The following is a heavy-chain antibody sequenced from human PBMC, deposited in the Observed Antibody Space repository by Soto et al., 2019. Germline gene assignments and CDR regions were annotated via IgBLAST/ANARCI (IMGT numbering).Heavy chain of an antibody. CDR2: IIPIFGTA. D-gene: IGHD3-22*01. Sequence: QVQLVQSGAEVKKPGSSVKVSCKASGGTFSSYAISWVRQAPGQGLEWMGGIIPIFGTANYAQKFQGRVTITADKSTSTAYMELSSLRSEDTAVYYCASNLNYYDSSGYYYDYYFDYWGQGTLIPVSS. V-gene: IGHV1-69*06. CDR1: GGTFSSYA. CDR3: ASNLNYYDSSGYYYDYYFDY. J-gene: IGHJ4*02.